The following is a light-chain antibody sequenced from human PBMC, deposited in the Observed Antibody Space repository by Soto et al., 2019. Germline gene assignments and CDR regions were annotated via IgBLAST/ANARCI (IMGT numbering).Light chain of an antibody. CDR3: SSYTSSSTILYV. J-gene: IGLJ1*01. V-gene: IGLV2-14*01. Sequence: QSALTQPASVSGSPGQSITISCTGTSSDVGGYNYVSWYQQHPGKAPKLMIYDVSNRPSGVSNRFSGSKSGNTASLTISGLQAEDEADYYCSSYTSSSTILYVFRTGTKLTVL. CDR2: DVS. CDR1: SSDVGGYNY.